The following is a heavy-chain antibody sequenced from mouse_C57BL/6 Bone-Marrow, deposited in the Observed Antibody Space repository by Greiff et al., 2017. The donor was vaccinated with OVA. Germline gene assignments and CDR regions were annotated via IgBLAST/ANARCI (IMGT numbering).Heavy chain of an antibody. Sequence: QVQLQQPGAELVRPGSSVKLSCKASGYTFTSYWMHWVKQRPIQGLEWIGNIDPSDSDTHYNQKFKDKATLTVDKSSSTAYMQLSSLTSEDSAVYYCARLAMDYWGQGTSVTVSS. J-gene: IGHJ4*01. V-gene: IGHV1-52*01. CDR1: GYTFTSYW. CDR3: ARLAMDY. CDR2: IDPSDSDT.